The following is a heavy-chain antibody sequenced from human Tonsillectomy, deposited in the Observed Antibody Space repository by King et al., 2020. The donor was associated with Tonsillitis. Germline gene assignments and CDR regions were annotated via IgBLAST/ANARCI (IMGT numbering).Heavy chain of an antibody. Sequence: LQLQESGPGLVKSSETLSLTCTVSGGSINPYYWSWIRQPPGKGLEWIGFVYYSGSTNYNPSLKSRVTISVDTSKNQFSLKLRSVTAADTAVYYCARHGDLRYYFFDYWGQGALVTVSS. D-gene: IGHD4-17*01. V-gene: IGHV4-59*08. CDR2: VYYSGST. CDR1: GGSINPYY. CDR3: ARHGDLRYYFFDY. J-gene: IGHJ4*02.